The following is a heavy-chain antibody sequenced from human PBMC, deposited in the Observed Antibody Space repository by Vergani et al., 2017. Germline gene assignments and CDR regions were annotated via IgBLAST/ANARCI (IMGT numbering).Heavy chain of an antibody. Sequence: VQLVESGGGVVQPGRSLRLSCAASGFTFSSYWMSWVRQAPGKGLEWVANIKQDGSEKYYVDSVKGRFTISRDNAKNSLYLQMNSLRAEDTAVYYCAREDYDFWSGSNWFDPWGQGTLVTVSS. CDR3: AREDYDFWSGSNWFDP. CDR2: IKQDGSEK. V-gene: IGHV3-7*01. CDR1: GFTFSSYW. J-gene: IGHJ5*02. D-gene: IGHD3-3*01.